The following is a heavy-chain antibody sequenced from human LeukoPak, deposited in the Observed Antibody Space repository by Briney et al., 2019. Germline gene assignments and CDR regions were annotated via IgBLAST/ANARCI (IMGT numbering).Heavy chain of an antibody. D-gene: IGHD6-25*01. V-gene: IGHV4-4*07. CDR1: GGSISGYY. Sequence: SETLSLTCTVSGGSISGYYWSWIRQPAGKGPEWIGRMYNSETINYNPSLKSRVTMSLDTSKNHFSLNVTSVTAADTAVYYCARYTDSSGGRAFDIWGQGTMVTVSS. CDR3: ARYTDSSGGRAFDI. CDR2: MYNSETI. J-gene: IGHJ3*02.